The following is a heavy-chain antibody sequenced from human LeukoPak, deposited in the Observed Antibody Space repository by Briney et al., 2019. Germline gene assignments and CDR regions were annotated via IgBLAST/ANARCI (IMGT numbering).Heavy chain of an antibody. J-gene: IGHJ4*02. CDR3: AKGLVDTAAGY. V-gene: IGHV3-23*01. Sequence: GGSLRPSCAVSGFTFSSYDMSWVRQAPGKGLEWVSGISGSGFNTYYADSVKGRFTISRDNSQNTLYLQLNSLSADDTALYYCAKGLVDTAAGYWGQGTLVTVSS. D-gene: IGHD5-18*01. CDR1: GFTFSSYD. CDR2: ISGSGFNT.